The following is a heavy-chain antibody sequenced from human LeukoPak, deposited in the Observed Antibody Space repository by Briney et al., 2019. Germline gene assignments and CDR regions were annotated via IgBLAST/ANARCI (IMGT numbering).Heavy chain of an antibody. CDR3: ARDGIAAAGRYYYGMDV. D-gene: IGHD6-13*01. CDR2: IIPIFGTT. CDR1: GGTFTYYA. Sequence: SVKVYCKASGGTFTYYAISWVRQAPGQGLVWMRSIIPIFGTTNYAQNFQGRVTITTDESTSTAYMELSGLRSEDTAVYYCARDGIAAAGRYYYGMDVWGQGTTVTVSS. J-gene: IGHJ6*02. V-gene: IGHV1-69*05.